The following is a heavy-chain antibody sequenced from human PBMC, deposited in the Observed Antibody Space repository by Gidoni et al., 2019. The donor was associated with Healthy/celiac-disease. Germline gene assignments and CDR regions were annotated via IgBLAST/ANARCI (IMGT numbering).Heavy chain of an antibody. CDR2: IKSKTDGGTT. V-gene: IGHV3-15*01. J-gene: IGHJ4*02. Sequence: EVQLVESGGGLVKPGGSIRLSCAASGFTFSNGWMSWVRQAPGKGLEWVGRIKSKTDGGTTDYAAPVKGRFTISREDSKNTLYLQMNSLKTEDTAVYYCTTDWAVTTLFDYWGQGTLVTVSS. CDR3: TTDWAVTTLFDY. CDR1: GFTFSNGW. D-gene: IGHD4-17*01.